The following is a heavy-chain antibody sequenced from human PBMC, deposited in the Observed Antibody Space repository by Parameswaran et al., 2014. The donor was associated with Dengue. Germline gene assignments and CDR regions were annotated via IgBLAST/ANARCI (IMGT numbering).Heavy chain of an antibody. CDR2: ISAYNGNT. V-gene: IGHV1-18*01. D-gene: IGHD5-12*01. J-gene: IGHJ6*02. CDR3: ARESGYSGDYYYYYGMDV. Sequence: WVRQAPGQGLEWMGWISAYNGNTNYAQKLQGRVTMTTDTSTSTAYMELRSLRSDDTAVYYCARESGYSGDYYYYYGMDVWGQGTTVTVSS.